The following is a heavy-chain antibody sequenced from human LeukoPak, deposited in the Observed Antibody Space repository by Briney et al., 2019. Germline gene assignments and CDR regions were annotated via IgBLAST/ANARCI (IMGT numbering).Heavy chain of an antibody. J-gene: IGHJ4*02. CDR1: GGSISSGSYY. CDR3: ARDGYYYDSSGYQNYFDY. Sequence: SQTLSLTCTVSGGSISSGSYYWRWIRQPAGKGLEWIGRIYTSGSTNYNPSLKSRVTISVDTSKNQFSLKLSSVTAADTAVYYCARDGYYYDSSGYQNYFDYWGQGTLVTVSS. CDR2: IYTSGST. D-gene: IGHD3-22*01. V-gene: IGHV4-61*02.